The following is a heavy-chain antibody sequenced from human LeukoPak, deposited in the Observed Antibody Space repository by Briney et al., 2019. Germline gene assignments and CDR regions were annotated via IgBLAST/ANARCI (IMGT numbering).Heavy chain of an antibody. CDR1: GYTLTELS. J-gene: IGHJ4*02. Sequence: ASVKVSCKVSGYTLTELSMHWVRQAPGKALEWMGGFDPEDGETIYAQKFQGRVTMTEDTSTDTAYMELSSLRSDDTAVYYCARGGDMPARPFDYWGQGTLVPVFS. CDR3: ARGGDMPARPFDY. D-gene: IGHD6-6*01. CDR2: FDPEDGET. V-gene: IGHV1-24*01.